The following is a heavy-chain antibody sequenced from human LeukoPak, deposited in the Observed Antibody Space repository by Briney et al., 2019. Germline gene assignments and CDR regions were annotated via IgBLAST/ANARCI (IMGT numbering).Heavy chain of an antibody. V-gene: IGHV3-30*02. D-gene: IGHD2-2*01. Sequence: GGSLRLSCAASGSTFSSYGMHWVRQAPGKGLEWVAFIRYDGSNKYYADSVKGRFTIFRDNSKNTLYLQMNSLRAEDTAVYYCAKDGNIVVVPAAYYYYYMDVWGKGTTVTVSS. CDR2: IRYDGSNK. J-gene: IGHJ6*03. CDR1: GSTFSSYG. CDR3: AKDGNIVVVPAAYYYYYMDV.